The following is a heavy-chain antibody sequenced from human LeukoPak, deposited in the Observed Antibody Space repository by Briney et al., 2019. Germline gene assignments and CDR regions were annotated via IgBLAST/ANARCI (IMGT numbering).Heavy chain of an antibody. CDR1: GGSISSSSYY. Sequence: KPSETLSLTCTVSGGSISSSSYYWGWIRQPPGKGLEWIGSIYYSGSTYYNPSLKSRVTISVDTSKNQFSLKLSSVTAADTAVYYCARAKDYYDSRKKGAFDIWGQGTMVTVSS. D-gene: IGHD3-22*01. V-gene: IGHV4-39*07. J-gene: IGHJ3*02. CDR3: ARAKDYYDSRKKGAFDI. CDR2: IYYSGST.